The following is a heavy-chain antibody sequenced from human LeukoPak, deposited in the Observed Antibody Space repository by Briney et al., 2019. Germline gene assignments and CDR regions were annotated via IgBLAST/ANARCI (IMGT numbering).Heavy chain of an antibody. CDR3: AKFLPTHIVVANYYFDY. D-gene: IGHD2-21*01. V-gene: IGHV3-23*01. J-gene: IGHJ4*02. CDR1: GFTFSSYA. Sequence: GGSLRLSCAASGFTFSSYAMSWVRQAPGKGLEWVSAISGSGGSTYYADSVKGRFAISRDNSKNTLYLQMNSLRAEDTAVYYCAKFLPTHIVVANYYFDYWGQGTLVTVSS. CDR2: ISGSGGST.